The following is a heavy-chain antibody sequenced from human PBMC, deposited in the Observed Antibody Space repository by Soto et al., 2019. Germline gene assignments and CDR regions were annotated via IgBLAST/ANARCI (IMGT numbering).Heavy chain of an antibody. J-gene: IGHJ5*02. CDR2: INPNSGGT. V-gene: IGHV1-2*02. CDR1: GYTFTGYY. CDR3: ARDPYDYVWGSYRYGYWFDP. Sequence: ASVKVSCKASGYTFTGYYMHWVRQAPGQGLEWMGWINPNSGGTNYAQKFQGRVTMTRDTSISTAYMELSRLRSDDTAVYYCARDPYDYVWGSYRYGYWFDPWGQGTLVTSPQ. D-gene: IGHD3-16*02.